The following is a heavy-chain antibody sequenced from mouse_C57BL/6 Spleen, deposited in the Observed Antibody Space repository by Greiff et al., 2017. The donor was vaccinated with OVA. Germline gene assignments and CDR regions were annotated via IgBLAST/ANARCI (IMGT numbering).Heavy chain of an antibody. CDR2: INYDGSST. Sequence: EVQLVESAGGLVQPGSSMKLSCTASGFTFSDYYMAWVRQVPEKGLEWVANINYDGSSTYYLDSLKSRFIISRDNAKNILYLQMSSLKSEDTATYYCARIYGNYDWYFDVWGTGTTVTVSS. CDR3: ARIYGNYDWYFDV. CDR1: GFTFSDYY. V-gene: IGHV5-16*01. J-gene: IGHJ1*03. D-gene: IGHD2-1*01.